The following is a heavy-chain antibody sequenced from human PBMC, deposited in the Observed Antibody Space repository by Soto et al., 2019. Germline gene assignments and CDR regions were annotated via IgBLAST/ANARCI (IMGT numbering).Heavy chain of an antibody. Sequence: QLQLQESGPGLVKPSETLSLTCTVSGGSISSSSYYWGWIRQPPGKGLEWIGSIYYSGSTYYNPSLKSRVTISVDTSKNQFSLKLSSVTAADTAVYYCARHDGAWSRAFDIWGQGTMVTVSS. V-gene: IGHV4-39*01. D-gene: IGHD3-3*01. CDR2: IYYSGST. CDR3: ARHDGAWSRAFDI. CDR1: GGSISSSSYY. J-gene: IGHJ3*02.